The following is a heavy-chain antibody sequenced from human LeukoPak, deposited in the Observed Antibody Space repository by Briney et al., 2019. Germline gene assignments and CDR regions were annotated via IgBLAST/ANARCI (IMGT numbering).Heavy chain of an antibody. CDR1: GYTFTGYY. V-gene: IGHV1-2*02. CDR2: INPNSGGT. J-gene: IGHJ3*02. Sequence: ASVKVSCKASGYTFTGYYMHWVRQAPGQGLEWMGWINPNSGGTNYAQKFQGRVTMTRDTSTSTAYMELSRLRSDDTAVYYCARTHYDSSGYYNPSDAFDIWGQGTMVTVSS. CDR3: ARTHYDSSGYYNPSDAFDI. D-gene: IGHD3-22*01.